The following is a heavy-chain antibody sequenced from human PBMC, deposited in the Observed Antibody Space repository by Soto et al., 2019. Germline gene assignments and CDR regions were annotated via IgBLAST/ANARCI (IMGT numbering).Heavy chain of an antibody. CDR2: INSDGSDT. CDR1: GFTFSSYW. Sequence: EMQLVESGGGLVQPGGSLRLSCAASGFTFSSYWMNWVRQCPGKGLVWVSRINSDGSDTSYADSVKGRFTISRDNAKNTLYLQMNSLRAEDTAVYYCARLESSSWAFDYWGQGTLVTVSS. V-gene: IGHV3-74*01. CDR3: ARLESSSWAFDY. J-gene: IGHJ4*02. D-gene: IGHD6-13*01.